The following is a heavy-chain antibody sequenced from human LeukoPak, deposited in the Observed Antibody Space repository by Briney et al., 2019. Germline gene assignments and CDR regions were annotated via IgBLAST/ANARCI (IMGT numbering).Heavy chain of an antibody. V-gene: IGHV4-4*07. CDR1: RGSISYFY. D-gene: IGHD3-22*01. CDR3: ARASYSYDISGWVPFDY. J-gene: IGHJ4*02. CDR2: IYTSGST. Sequence: SETLSLTCTVSRGSISYFYWSWIRQPAGKGLEWIGHIYTSGSTTYNPSLKSRVTISGDTSENQFSLRLSSVTAADTAVYYCARASYSYDISGWVPFDYWGQGTLVTVSS.